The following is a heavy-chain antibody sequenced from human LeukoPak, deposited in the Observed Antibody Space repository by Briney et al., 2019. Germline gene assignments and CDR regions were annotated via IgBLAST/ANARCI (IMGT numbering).Heavy chain of an antibody. Sequence: ASVRVSCKASGYTFNNYGISWVRQAPGQGLEWMGWVTSYNGDTNYAQKFQGRVTMNTDTSTSTAYMELRSLRFDDTAIYYCAKDWHILTGRNCFDPWGQGALVTVSS. V-gene: IGHV1-18*01. CDR1: GYTFNNYG. CDR3: AKDWHILTGRNCFDP. CDR2: VTSYNGDT. J-gene: IGHJ5*02. D-gene: IGHD3-9*01.